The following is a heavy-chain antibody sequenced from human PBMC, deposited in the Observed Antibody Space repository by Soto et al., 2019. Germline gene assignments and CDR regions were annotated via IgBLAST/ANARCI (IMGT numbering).Heavy chain of an antibody. CDR1: GFTFTSSA. J-gene: IGHJ6*02. V-gene: IGHV1-58*01. D-gene: IGHD5-18*01. CDR2: IVVGSGNT. CDR3: AAESGELWLKNYYYYYGMDV. Sequence: GASVKVSCKASGFTFTSSAVQWVRQARGQRLEWIGWIVVGSGNTNYAQKFQERVTITRDMSTSTAYMELSSLGSEDTAVYYCAAESGELWLKNYYYYYGMDVWGQGTTVTVSS.